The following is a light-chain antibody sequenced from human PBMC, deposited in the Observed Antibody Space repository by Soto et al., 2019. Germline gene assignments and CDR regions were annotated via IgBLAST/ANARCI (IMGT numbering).Light chain of an antibody. Sequence: QSVLTQPASVSGSPGQSITIPCTGSSNDIGGYNYVSWYQQHLGRAPKLVIYKVGDRPSGVSTRFSASKSGNTASLTISGLQAEDEADYYCSSYSTTTTPQWVFGGGTKVTVL. V-gene: IGLV2-14*01. CDR2: KVG. CDR3: SSYSTTTTPQWV. CDR1: SNDIGGYNY. J-gene: IGLJ3*02.